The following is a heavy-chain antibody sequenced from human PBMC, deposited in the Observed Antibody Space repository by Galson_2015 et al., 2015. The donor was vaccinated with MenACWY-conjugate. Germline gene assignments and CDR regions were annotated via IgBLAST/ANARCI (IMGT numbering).Heavy chain of an antibody. Sequence: QSGAEVKKPGGSPKISCKGSGYSFTNYWIAWVRQMPGKGLEWVGLIDPVNSNIRYSPSFQGQVTISADESISTAYLQWSSLKASDTATYYCARHPPGGRGMDVWGRGTTVTVSS. CDR2: IDPVNSNI. D-gene: IGHD1-26*01. J-gene: IGHJ6*02. CDR3: ARHPPGGRGMDV. CDR1: GYSFTNYW. V-gene: IGHV5-51*01.